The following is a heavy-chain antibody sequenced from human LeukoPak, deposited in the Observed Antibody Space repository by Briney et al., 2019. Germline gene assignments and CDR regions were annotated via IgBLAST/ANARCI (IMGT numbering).Heavy chain of an antibody. CDR2: ISWNSGSI. J-gene: IGHJ4*02. V-gene: IGHV3-9*03. CDR3: AKSESRGVYDGGRPDY. CDR1: GFTFDDYA. Sequence: DPGGSLRLSCAASGFTFDDYAMHWVRQAPGKGLEWVSGISWNSGSIGYADSVKGRFTISRDNAKNSLYLQMNSLRAEDMALYYCAKSESRGVYDGGRPDYWGQGTLVTVSS. D-gene: IGHD3-16*01.